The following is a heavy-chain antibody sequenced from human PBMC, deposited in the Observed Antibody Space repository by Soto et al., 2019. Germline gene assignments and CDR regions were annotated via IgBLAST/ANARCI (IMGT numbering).Heavy chain of an antibody. CDR1: GGSISSGGYY. J-gene: IGHJ4*02. V-gene: IGHV4-31*03. D-gene: IGHD3-3*01. Sequence: TSETLSLTCTVSGGSISSGGYYWSWIRQHPGKGLEWIGYIYYSGSTYYNPSLKSRVTISVDTSKNQFSLKLSSVTAADTAVYYCARGIIVYGGLRFLESRYFDYWGQGTLVTVSS. CDR2: IYYSGST. CDR3: ARGIIVYGGLRFLESRYFDY.